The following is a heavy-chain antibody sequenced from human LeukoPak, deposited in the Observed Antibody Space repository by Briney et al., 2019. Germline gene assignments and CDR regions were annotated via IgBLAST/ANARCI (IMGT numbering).Heavy chain of an antibody. V-gene: IGHV1-18*01. CDR3: ARLEAFIVGATGYFDY. CDR2: ISPYNGNT. Sequence: GASVKVSCKASGYTFISYGISWVRQAPGQGLQWMGWISPYNGNTNYVQKFQGRVTMTTDTSTSTAYMELRSLRSDDTAVYYCARLEAFIVGATGYFDYWGQGTLVTVSS. D-gene: IGHD1-26*01. J-gene: IGHJ4*02. CDR1: GYTFISYG.